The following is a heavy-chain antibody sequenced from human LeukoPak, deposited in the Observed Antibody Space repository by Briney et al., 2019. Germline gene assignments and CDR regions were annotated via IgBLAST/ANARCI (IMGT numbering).Heavy chain of an antibody. CDR2: IYHSGST. CDR1: GGSISSGGYS. D-gene: IGHD4-17*01. J-gene: IGHJ4*02. CDR3: ARGDDYGDYWGLY. Sequence: PSQTLSLTCAVSGGSISSGGYSWSWIRQPPGKGLEWIGYIYHSGSTYYNPSLKSRVTISVDRSKNQFSLKLSSVTAADTAVYYCARGDDYGDYWGLYWGQGTLVTVSS. V-gene: IGHV4-30-2*01.